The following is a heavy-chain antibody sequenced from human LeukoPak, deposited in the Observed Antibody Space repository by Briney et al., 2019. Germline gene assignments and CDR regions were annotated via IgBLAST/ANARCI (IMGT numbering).Heavy chain of an antibody. CDR3: ARLSSWNYIVY. CDR1: GNSISSGYY. J-gene: IGHJ4*02. CDR2: IYHSGST. Sequence: PSETLSLTCAVSGNSISSGYYWGWIRQPPGKRVEWIGSIYHSGSTYYNPSLKSRVTISVDTSKNQFSLNLSSVTAADTAVYYCARLSSWNYIVYWGQGTLVTVSS. D-gene: IGHD1-7*01. V-gene: IGHV4-38-2*01.